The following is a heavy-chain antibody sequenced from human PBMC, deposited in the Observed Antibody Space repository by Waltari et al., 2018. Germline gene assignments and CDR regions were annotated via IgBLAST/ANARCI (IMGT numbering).Heavy chain of an antibody. Sequence: QVQMVQSGAEVKKPGSSVKVSCQASGGTFSSYAISWVRQAPGPGLECMGGIIPSFGTANYAQKFQCRVTITTDESTSTAYRELSSLRSEDTAVYYCARGSASRPSGRGAFDYWGQGTLVTVSS. V-gene: IGHV1-69*05. J-gene: IGHJ4*02. CDR1: GGTFSSYA. CDR2: IIPSFGTA. CDR3: ARGSASRPSGRGAFDY. D-gene: IGHD3-10*01.